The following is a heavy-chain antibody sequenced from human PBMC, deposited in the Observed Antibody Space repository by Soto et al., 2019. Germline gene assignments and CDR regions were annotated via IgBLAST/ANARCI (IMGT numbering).Heavy chain of an antibody. CDR2: ISYDGSNK. D-gene: IGHD4-17*01. Sequence: GGSLRLSCAASGFTFSSYGMHWVRQAPGKGLEWVAVISYDGSNKYYADSVKGRFTISRDNSKNTLYLQMNSLRAEDKAVYYYAKESVFRLRSWYFDLGGRGTRVTSPQ. CDR3: AKESVFRLRSWYFDL. J-gene: IGHJ2*01. V-gene: IGHV3-30*18. CDR1: GFTFSSYG.